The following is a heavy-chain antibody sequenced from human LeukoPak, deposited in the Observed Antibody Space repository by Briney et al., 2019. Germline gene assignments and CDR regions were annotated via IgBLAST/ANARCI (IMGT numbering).Heavy chain of an antibody. CDR3: ARGRDTAPDAFDI. D-gene: IGHD5-18*01. CDR1: GGAFSSYA. CDR2: IIPIFGTA. Sequence: ASVKVSCKASGGAFSSYAISWVRQAPGQGLEWMGGIIPIFGTANYAQKFQGRVTITADESTSTAYMELSSLRSEDTAVYYCARGRDTAPDAFDIWGQGQIVTVSS. V-gene: IGHV1-69*13. J-gene: IGHJ3*02.